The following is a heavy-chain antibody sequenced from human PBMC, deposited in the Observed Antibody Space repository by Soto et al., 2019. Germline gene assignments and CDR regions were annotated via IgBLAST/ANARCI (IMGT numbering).Heavy chain of an antibody. V-gene: IGHV3-23*01. CDR2: IGVSGADT. D-gene: IGHD2-15*01. CDR1: GFIFSDYP. J-gene: IGHJ4*02. Sequence: EVQLLESGGDLVQPGGSLRLSCVASGFIFSDYPMTWVRQAPGKGLEWVSTIGVSGADTYYADSVKGRFTITRDNSKNPVFGQMNSLRAEDTAVYYCGKRAGTCGLVVFDHWGQGALVAVSS. CDR3: GKRAGTCGLVVFDH.